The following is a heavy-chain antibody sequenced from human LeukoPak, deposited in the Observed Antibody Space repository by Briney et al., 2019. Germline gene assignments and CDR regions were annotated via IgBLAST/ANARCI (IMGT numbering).Heavy chain of an antibody. J-gene: IGHJ4*02. Sequence: GGSLRLSCAASGFTFIDYDMHWVRQVIGKGLEWVSAIGIRGDTHYSGSVKGRFTISRENAESSLYLQMNSLRAEDTAVYYCARGGIQVSVIEDFDYWGREPWSPSP. CDR2: IGIRGDT. CDR3: ARGGIQVSVIEDFDY. V-gene: IGHV3-13*01. D-gene: IGHD5-18*01. CDR1: GFTFIDYD.